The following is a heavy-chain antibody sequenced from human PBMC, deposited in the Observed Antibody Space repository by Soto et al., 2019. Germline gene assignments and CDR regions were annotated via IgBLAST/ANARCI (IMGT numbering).Heavy chain of an antibody. J-gene: IGHJ4*02. Sequence: SGPYAGEPTQTLTLTCTFSGFSLSTSGVGVGWIRQPPGKALEWLALIYWGDNKRYNPSLKSRLTITKDTSKNQVVLTMTNMDPVDTATYYCAHWPLRWLRKLPEYWGQGTLVTVSS. V-gene: IGHV2-5*02. D-gene: IGHD5-12*01. CDR1: GFSLSTSGVG. CDR2: IYWGDNK. CDR3: AHWPLRWLRKLPEY.